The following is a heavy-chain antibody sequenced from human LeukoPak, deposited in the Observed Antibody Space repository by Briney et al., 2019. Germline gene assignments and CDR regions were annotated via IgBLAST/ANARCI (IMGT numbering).Heavy chain of an antibody. CDR2: ISSGGTTI. V-gene: IGHV3-48*03. CDR3: ARDQAGSGHYADY. CDR1: GITFSSYE. Sequence: GGSLRLSCAASGITFSSYEMNWVRQAPGKGLEWISYISSGGTTIYYADSVKGRFTISRDNAKNSVYLQMNSLRPEDTAVYYCARDQAGSGHYADYWGQGTLVTVSS. D-gene: IGHD3-10*01. J-gene: IGHJ4*02.